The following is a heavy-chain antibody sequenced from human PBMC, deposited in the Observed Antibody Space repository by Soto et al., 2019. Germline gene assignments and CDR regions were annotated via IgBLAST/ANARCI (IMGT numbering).Heavy chain of an antibody. CDR3: ARPAAQHSDI. Sequence: SETLSLTCAVYGGSFSGYYWSWIRQPPGKGLEWIGEINHSGSTNYNPSLKSRVTISVDTSKNQFSLKLSSVTAADTAVYYCARPAAQHSDIWGQGTMVTVSS. D-gene: IGHD6-13*01. CDR2: INHSGST. V-gene: IGHV4-34*01. J-gene: IGHJ3*02. CDR1: GGSFSGYY.